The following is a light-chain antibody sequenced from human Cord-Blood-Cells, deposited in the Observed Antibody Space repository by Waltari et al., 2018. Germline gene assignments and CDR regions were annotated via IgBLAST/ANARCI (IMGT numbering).Light chain of an antibody. J-gene: IGLJ3*02. V-gene: IGLV2-23*01. CDR1: SSDVGSYNL. CDR2: EGS. CDR3: CSYAGSSTV. Sequence: QSALTQPASVSGSPGQSITISCPGTSSDVGSYNLFPWYQQHPGKAPKLMIYEGSKRPSGVFNRCSGSKSGNTASLTISGRQAEDEADYYCCSYAGSSTVFGGGTKLTVL.